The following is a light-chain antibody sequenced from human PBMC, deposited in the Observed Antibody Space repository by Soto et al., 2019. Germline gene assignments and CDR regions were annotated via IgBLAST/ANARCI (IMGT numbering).Light chain of an antibody. V-gene: IGKV3-15*01. CDR2: GAS. Sequence: EIVLTQSPGTLSLSPGETATLSCRASQSVSSSVAWYQQKPGRAPRLLISGASTRATGIPARFSGSGSGADFTLTISSLQSEDFAVYYCQQYNAWPPLTFGGGTKVDIK. J-gene: IGKJ4*01. CDR3: QQYNAWPPLT. CDR1: QSVSSS.